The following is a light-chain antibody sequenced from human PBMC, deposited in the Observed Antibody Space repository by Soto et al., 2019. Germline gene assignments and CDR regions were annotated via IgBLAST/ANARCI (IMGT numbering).Light chain of an antibody. J-gene: IGLJ1*01. CDR3: GSLSSSSTRV. V-gene: IGLV2-14*01. CDR1: SSDVGGYNY. Sequence: QSALTQPASVSGSPGQSITISCTGTSSDVGGYNYVSWYQQHPGKAPKLMIYDVSNRPSGVSNRFSGSKSGNTASLTISGLRAEDEADYYCGSLSSSSTRVFGTGTKLTVL. CDR2: DVS.